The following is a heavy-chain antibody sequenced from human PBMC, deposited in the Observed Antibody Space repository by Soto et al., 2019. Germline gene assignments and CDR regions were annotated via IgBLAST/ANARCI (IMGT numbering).Heavy chain of an antibody. V-gene: IGHV1-18*01. Sequence: ASVKVSCKYSSYTFNSYGISCVRQAPGQGLEWMGWISAYNGNTNYAQKLQGRVTMTTDTSTSTAYMELRSLRSDDTAVYYCARDYYYYMDVWGKGTTVTVSS. CDR2: ISAYNGNT. CDR1: SYTFNSYG. J-gene: IGHJ6*03. CDR3: ARDYYYYMDV.